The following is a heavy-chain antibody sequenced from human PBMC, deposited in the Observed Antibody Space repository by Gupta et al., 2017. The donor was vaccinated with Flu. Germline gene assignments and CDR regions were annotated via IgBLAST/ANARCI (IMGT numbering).Heavy chain of an antibody. Sequence: WVRQAPGKGLEWVSAISGSGGSTYYADSVKGRFTISRDNSKNTLYLQMNSLRAEDTAVYYCAKSILAGTTSDYYYYGMDVWGQGTTVTVSS. CDR2: ISGSGGST. CDR3: AKSILAGTTSDYYYYGMDV. J-gene: IGHJ6*02. V-gene: IGHV3-23*01. D-gene: IGHD1-1*01.